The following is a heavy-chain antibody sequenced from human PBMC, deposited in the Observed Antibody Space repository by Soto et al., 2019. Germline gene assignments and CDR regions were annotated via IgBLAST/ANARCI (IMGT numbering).Heavy chain of an antibody. V-gene: IGHV3-48*01. CDR2: IGSSGNTI. D-gene: IGHD6-19*01. CDR1: GFTFSSYS. Sequence: EVQLVESGGGLVQPGGSLRLSCAASGFTFSSYSMNWVRQAPGKGLEWVSYIGSSGNTIYYADSVKGRFTISRDNVKNSLYLQMHSLRAEDTAVYYCARQGIAVAVDYWGQGTLVTVSS. CDR3: ARQGIAVAVDY. J-gene: IGHJ4*02.